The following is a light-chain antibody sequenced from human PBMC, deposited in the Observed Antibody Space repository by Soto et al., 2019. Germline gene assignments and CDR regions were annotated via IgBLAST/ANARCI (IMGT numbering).Light chain of an antibody. CDR1: SSDVGGYHY. Sequence: QSVLTQPASVSGSPGQSITISCTGTSSDVGGYHYVSWYQQHPGKAPKLMIYEVSHRPSGVSNRFSGSKSGNTASLTISGLQAEDEADYYCSSYTSSSTLVFGTGTKVTVL. V-gene: IGLV2-14*01. CDR2: EVS. J-gene: IGLJ1*01. CDR3: SSYTSSSTLV.